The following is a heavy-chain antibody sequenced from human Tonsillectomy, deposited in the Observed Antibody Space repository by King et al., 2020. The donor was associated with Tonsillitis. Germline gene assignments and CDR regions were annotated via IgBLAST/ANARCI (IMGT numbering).Heavy chain of an antibody. CDR1: GYSFTSYW. CDR3: ARHGDVARSMAPLDF. V-gene: IGHV5-10-1*03. J-gene: IGHJ4*02. Sequence: QLVQSGAEVKKPGESLRISCKGSGYSFTSYWITWGRQMPGKGLEWMATIDPSDSYSTYSPSFQGHVTISSDKSISPAYLQWGSLKTSDTALYYCARHGDVARSMAPLDFWGQGTLVTVSS. CDR2: IDPSDSYS. D-gene: IGHD2/OR15-2a*01.